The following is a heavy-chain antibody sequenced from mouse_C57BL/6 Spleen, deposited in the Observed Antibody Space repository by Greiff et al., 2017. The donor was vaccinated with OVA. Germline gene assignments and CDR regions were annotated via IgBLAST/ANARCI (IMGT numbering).Heavy chain of an antibody. Sequence: QVQLQQSGAELVRPGTSVKLSCKASGYTFTSYWMHWVKQRPGQGLEWIGVIDPSDSYTNYNQKFKGKATLTVDTSSSTAYMQLSSLTSEDSAVYYCASGGTLDYWGQGTTLTVSS. D-gene: IGHD2-14*01. CDR2: IDPSDSYT. J-gene: IGHJ2*01. CDR3: ASGGTLDY. V-gene: IGHV1-59*01. CDR1: GYTFTSYW.